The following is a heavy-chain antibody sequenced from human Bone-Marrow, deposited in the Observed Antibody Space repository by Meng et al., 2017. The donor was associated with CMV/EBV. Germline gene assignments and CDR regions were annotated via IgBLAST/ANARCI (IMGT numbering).Heavy chain of an antibody. Sequence: PFGSYAISWVRQAPGQGLEWMGGIIPIFGTANYAQKFQGRVTITADESTSTAYMELSSLRSEDTAVYYCARVVDYDFWSGYTRFDPWGQGTLVTVSS. CDR3: ARVVDYDFWSGYTRFDP. D-gene: IGHD3-3*01. CDR2: IIPIFGTA. J-gene: IGHJ5*02. CDR1: PFGSYA. V-gene: IGHV1-69*01.